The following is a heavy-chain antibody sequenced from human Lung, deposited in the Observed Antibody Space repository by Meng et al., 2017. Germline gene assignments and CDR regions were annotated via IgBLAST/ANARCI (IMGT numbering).Heavy chain of an antibody. CDR1: DYTFTGYG. CDR2: LGAHDGDT. V-gene: IGHV1-18*01. J-gene: IGHJ4*02. D-gene: IGHD3-10*01. Sequence: QGQLVQSGPEVKKPGAAVKVSCKASDYTFTGYGVTWVRQAPGQGLEWMAWLGAHDGDTSHAPKFQGRVTVSADRPTATAYMELRSLRSDDTAVYYCARGTPGRSYSDYWGQGTLVTVSS. CDR3: ARGTPGRSYSDY.